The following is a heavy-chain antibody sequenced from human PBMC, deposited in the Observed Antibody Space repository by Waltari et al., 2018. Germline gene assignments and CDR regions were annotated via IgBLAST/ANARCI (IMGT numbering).Heavy chain of an antibody. D-gene: IGHD1-26*01. CDR2: ITRSASFI. CDR3: ARSSPQGTPGGIDH. J-gene: IGHJ5*02. V-gene: IGHV3-21*01. Sequence: EVLLMESGGGLVKPGGSLRLSCAVSGFMFNTYDMHWVRQAPGKGPELVSMITRSASFIYYANSVKGRFTVSRDDAEKSLFLQMDSLTVEDTAVYYCARSSPQGTPGGIDHWGQGTLVTVSS. CDR1: GFMFNTYD.